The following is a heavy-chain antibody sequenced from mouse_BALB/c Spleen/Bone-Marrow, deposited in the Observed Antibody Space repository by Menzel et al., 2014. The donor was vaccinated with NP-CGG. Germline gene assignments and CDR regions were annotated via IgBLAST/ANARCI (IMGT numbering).Heavy chain of an antibody. Sequence: VQLQQSGAELVKPGASVKLSCTASGFNIKDTYMHWVKERPEQGLEWIGRIDPANGNTKYDPKFQGKATITADTSSNTAFLQLSSLTSQDTAVYYCVYGGDWYFDVWGAGTTVTVSS. CDR2: IDPANGNT. D-gene: IGHD1-1*01. CDR3: VYGGDWYFDV. J-gene: IGHJ1*01. CDR1: GFNIKDTY. V-gene: IGHV14-3*02.